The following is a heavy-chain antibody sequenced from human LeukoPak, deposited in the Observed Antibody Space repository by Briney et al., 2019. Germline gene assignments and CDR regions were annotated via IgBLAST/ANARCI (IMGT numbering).Heavy chain of an antibody. J-gene: IGHJ5*02. CDR2: IIPIFGTA. D-gene: IGHD5-24*01. Sequence: GDSVKVSCKASGYTFTSYGISWVRQAPGRGLEWMGGIIPIFGTANYAQKFQGRVTITADESTSTAYMELSSLRSEDTAVYYCARMRGRWLQSEFDPWGQGTLVTVSS. V-gene: IGHV1-69*13. CDR1: GYTFTSYG. CDR3: ARMRGRWLQSEFDP.